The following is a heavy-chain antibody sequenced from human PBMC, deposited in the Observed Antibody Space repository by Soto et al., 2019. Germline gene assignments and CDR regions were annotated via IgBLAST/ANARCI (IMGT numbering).Heavy chain of an antibody. V-gene: IGHV3-23*01. CDR1: GFTFSSYA. J-gene: IGHJ4*02. Sequence: EVQLLESGGGLVQPGGSLSLSCAASGFTFSSYAMSWVRQAPGKGLEWVSAISGSGGSIYYADALKGRFTTSRDNSKNTLYLHMNSLRAEDTAVYYCARGPYCSSTSCYTSGHVDYWGQGTLVTVSS. CDR3: ARGPYCSSTSCYTSGHVDY. CDR2: ISGSGGSI. D-gene: IGHD2-2*02.